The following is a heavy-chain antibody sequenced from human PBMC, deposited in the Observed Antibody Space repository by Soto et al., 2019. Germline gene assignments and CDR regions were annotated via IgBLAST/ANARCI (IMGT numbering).Heavy chain of an antibody. CDR2: IYYSGST. Sequence: SETLSLTCTVSGGSISSYYWSWIRQPPGKGLEWIGYIYYSGSTNYNPSLKSRVTISVDTSKNQFSLKLSSVTAADTAVYYCARVKRTGDAFDIWGQGTMVTVSS. CDR3: ARVKRTGDAFDI. V-gene: IGHV4-59*01. CDR1: GGSISSYY. D-gene: IGHD7-27*01. J-gene: IGHJ3*02.